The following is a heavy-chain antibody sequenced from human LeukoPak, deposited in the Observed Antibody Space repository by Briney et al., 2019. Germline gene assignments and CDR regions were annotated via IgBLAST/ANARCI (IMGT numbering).Heavy chain of an antibody. D-gene: IGHD3-16*01. Sequence: GASVKVSCKASGYTFTSYGISWVRQAPGQGLEWMGWISAYNGNTNYAQKLQGRVTMTTDTSTSTAYMELRSLRSDDTAVYYCARGGMRGVTHTLYNWFDPWGQGTLVTVSS. J-gene: IGHJ5*02. CDR1: GYTFTSYG. CDR3: ARGGMRGVTHTLYNWFDP. CDR2: ISAYNGNT. V-gene: IGHV1-18*01.